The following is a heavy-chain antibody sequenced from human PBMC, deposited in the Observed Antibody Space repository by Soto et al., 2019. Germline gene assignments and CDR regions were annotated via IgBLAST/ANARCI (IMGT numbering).Heavy chain of an antibody. CDR1: GFTFSSYA. CDR2: ISGSGGST. V-gene: IGHV3-23*01. J-gene: IGHJ4*02. D-gene: IGHD1-7*01. Sequence: PGGSLRLSCAAYGFTFSSYAMSWVRQAPGKGLEWVSAISGSGGSTYYADSVKGRFTISRDNSKNTLYLQMNSLRAEDTAVYYCAKIEGSGPVLEIRDYWGQGTLVTVSS. CDR3: AKIEGSGPVLEIRDY.